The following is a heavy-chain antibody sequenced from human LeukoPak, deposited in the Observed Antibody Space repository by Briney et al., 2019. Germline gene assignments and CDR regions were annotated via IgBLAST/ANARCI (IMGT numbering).Heavy chain of an antibody. V-gene: IGHV1-2*02. CDR1: GYPFTGYY. CDR3: ARDGGYYYDSSGYYY. J-gene: IGHJ4*02. CDR2: INPNSGDT. D-gene: IGHD3-22*01. Sequence: ASVKVSCKASGYPFTGYYLHWVRQAPGQGLEWMAWINPNSGDTKYAQKFQGRVTMTRDTSIRTAYMELSSLRSDDTAVYYCARDGGYYYDSSGYYYWGQGTLVTVS.